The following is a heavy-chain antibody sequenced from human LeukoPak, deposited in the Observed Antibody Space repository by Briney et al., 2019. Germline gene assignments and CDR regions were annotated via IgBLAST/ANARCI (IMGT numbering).Heavy chain of an antibody. CDR3: AKSSSYSVNSPSAY. J-gene: IGHJ4*02. V-gene: IGHV3-23*01. CDR1: GFTFSTFA. D-gene: IGHD4-23*01. CDR2: ITGGGGST. Sequence: GGSLRLSCAASGFTFSTFAMSWVRQAPGKGLEWVSTITGGGGSTYYADSVKGRFPISRDNCKNTLYLQMNSLRAEDTALYYCAKSSSYSVNSPSAYWGQGTLVTVSA.